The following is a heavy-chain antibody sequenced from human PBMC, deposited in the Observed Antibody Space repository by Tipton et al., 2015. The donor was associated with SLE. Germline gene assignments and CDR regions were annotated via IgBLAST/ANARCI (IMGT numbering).Heavy chain of an antibody. V-gene: IGHV3-11*06. J-gene: IGHJ4*02. CDR2: ISSSSSYT. Sequence: SLRLSCAASGFTFSDYYMSWIRQAPGKGLEWVSYISSSSSYTNYADSVKGRFTISRDNAKNSLYLQMNSLRAEDTAVYYCARDLAAIAALDYWGQGTLVTASS. D-gene: IGHD6-13*01. CDR1: GFTFSDYY. CDR3: ARDLAAIAALDY.